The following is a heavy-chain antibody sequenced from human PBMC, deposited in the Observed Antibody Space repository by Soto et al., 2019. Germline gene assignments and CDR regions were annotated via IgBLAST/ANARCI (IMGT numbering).Heavy chain of an antibody. V-gene: IGHV4-4*07. CDR1: GGSINTFY. Sequence: PSETLSLTCTVSGGSINTFYWSWVRQPAGKGLEWIGRIFSSGSTSFNPSLESRVAMSVDTSKNHFSLNLSFVTAADMAVYCCAREGSYSVYNFAHGIQLWLFDFWGQGALVTVSS. J-gene: IGHJ4*02. CDR3: AREGSYSVYNFAHGIQLWLFDF. CDR2: IFSSGST. D-gene: IGHD5-18*01.